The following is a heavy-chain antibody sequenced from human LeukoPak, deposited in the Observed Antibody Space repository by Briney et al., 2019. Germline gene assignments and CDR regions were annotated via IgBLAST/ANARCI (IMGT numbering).Heavy chain of an antibody. V-gene: IGHV4-4*02. D-gene: IGHD3-22*01. J-gene: IGHJ5*02. Sequence: SETLSLTCAVSGGSISSSNWWSWVRQPPGKGLEWIGEIYHSGSTNYNPSLKSRVTISVDKSKNQFSLKLSSVTAADTAVYYCAREREYYYDSGGYYSSWGQGTLVTVSS. CDR2: IYHSGST. CDR1: GGSISSSNW. CDR3: AREREYYYDSGGYYSS.